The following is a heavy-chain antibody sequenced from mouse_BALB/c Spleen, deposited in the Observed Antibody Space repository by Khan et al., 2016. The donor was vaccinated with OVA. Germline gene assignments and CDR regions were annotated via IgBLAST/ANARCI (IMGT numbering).Heavy chain of an antibody. D-gene: IGHD2-14*01. Sequence: QIQLVQSGPELKKPGETVRISCKASGYTFTTAGMQWVQEMPGKGLKWIGWINTHSGVPKYAEDFKGRFAFSLEISVSTAYLQITNLKNKNTATYFCARGRAAYYRNDGGAMEYWGQGTSVTVSS. CDR2: INTHSGVP. J-gene: IGHJ4*01. V-gene: IGHV9-4*02. CDR3: ARGRAAYYRNDGGAMEY. CDR1: GYTFTTAG.